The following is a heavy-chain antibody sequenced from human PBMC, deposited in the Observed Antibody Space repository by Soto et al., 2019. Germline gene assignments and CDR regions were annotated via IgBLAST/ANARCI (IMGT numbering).Heavy chain of an antibody. CDR3: AKVRASRYFDRHDAFDI. D-gene: IGHD3-9*01. Sequence: GGSLRLSCAASGFTFSSYAMSWVRQAPGKGLEWVSAISGSGGSTYYADSVKGRFTISRDNSKNTLYLQMNSLRAEDTAVYYCAKVRASRYFDRHDAFDIWGQGTMVTVSS. J-gene: IGHJ3*02. V-gene: IGHV3-23*01. CDR1: GFTFSSYA. CDR2: ISGSGGST.